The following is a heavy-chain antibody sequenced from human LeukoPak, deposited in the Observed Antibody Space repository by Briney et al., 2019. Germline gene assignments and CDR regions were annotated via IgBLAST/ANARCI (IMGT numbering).Heavy chain of an antibody. CDR1: GFIFSNYW. D-gene: IGHD1-14*01. CDR3: ATETNGRHYDY. J-gene: IGHJ4*02. V-gene: IGHV3-21*01. Sequence: PGGSLRLSCAASGFIFSNYWMHWVRQAPGKGLEWVASIGPTGFDRYHADSIKGRFTISRDNANNFLYLQMDSLRAEDTAVYYCATETNGRHYDYWGQGTLLTVSS. CDR2: IGPTGFDR.